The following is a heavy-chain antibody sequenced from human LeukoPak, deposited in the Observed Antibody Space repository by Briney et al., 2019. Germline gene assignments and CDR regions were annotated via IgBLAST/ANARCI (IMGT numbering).Heavy chain of an antibody. CDR2: INAGNGNT. J-gene: IGHJ4*02. CDR3: ATGPRRGYSYGSLDY. Sequence: ASVKVSCKASGYTFTSYAMHWVRQAPGQRLEWMGWINAGNGNTKYSQKFQGRVTITRDTSASTAYMELSSLRSEDTAVYYCATGPRRGYSYGSLDYWGQGTLVTVSS. CDR1: GYTFTSYA. V-gene: IGHV1-3*01. D-gene: IGHD5-18*01.